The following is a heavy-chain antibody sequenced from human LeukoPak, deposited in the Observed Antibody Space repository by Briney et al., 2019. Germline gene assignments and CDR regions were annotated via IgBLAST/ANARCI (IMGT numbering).Heavy chain of an antibody. CDR3: AKDATAVPGTVYMDV. J-gene: IGHJ6*03. D-gene: IGHD6-13*01. CDR2: ISSSGSTI. CDR1: GFTLSSYA. V-gene: IGHV3-48*03. Sequence: GGSLRLSCAASGFTLSSYAMSWVRQAPGKGLEWVSYISSSGSTIYYADSVKGRFTISRDNAKNSLYLQMTSLRAEDTALYYCAKDATAVPGTVYMDVWGKGTTVTISS.